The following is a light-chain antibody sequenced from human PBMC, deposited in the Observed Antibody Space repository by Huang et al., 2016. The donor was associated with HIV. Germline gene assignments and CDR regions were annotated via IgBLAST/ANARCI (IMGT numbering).Light chain of an antibody. CDR2: WAS. J-gene: IGKJ1*01. CDR3: QQYYSTPA. V-gene: IGKV4-1*01. Sequence: DIVMTQSPDSLPVSLGERATINCKSSQSVLDSSNKKNYLAWYQQTPGQPHKLLLYWASVRESGVPDRFRGSGSGTEFTLTINNLQAEDVAVYYCQQYYSTPAFGQGTNVDI. CDR1: QSVLDSSNKKNY.